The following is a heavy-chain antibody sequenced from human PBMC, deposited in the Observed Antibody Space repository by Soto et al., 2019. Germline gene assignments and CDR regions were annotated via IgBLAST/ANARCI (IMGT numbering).Heavy chain of an antibody. D-gene: IGHD3-3*01. V-gene: IGHV1-3*01. CDR1: GYTFTSYA. CDR2: INAGNGNT. J-gene: IGHJ4*02. Sequence: ASVQVSCKASGYTFTSYAMHWVRQAPGQRLEWMGWINAGNGNTKYSQKFQGRVTITRDTSASTAYMELSSLRSEDTAVYYCARVSITIFGVVPMRSYYWDYWGQG. CDR3: ARVSITIFGVVPMRSYYWDY.